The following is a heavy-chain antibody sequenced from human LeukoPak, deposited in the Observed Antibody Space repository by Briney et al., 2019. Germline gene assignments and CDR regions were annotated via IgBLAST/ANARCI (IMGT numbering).Heavy chain of an antibody. D-gene: IGHD6-19*01. CDR3: ARETSEQWLAYFDY. V-gene: IGHV3-30-3*01. CDR2: ISYDGSNK. J-gene: IGHJ4*02. Sequence: GGSLRLSCAASGFTFSSYAMSWVRQAPGKGLEWVAVISYDGSNKYYADSVKGRFTISRDNSKNTLYLQMNSLRAEDTAVYYCARETSEQWLAYFDYWGQGTLVTVSS. CDR1: GFTFSSYA.